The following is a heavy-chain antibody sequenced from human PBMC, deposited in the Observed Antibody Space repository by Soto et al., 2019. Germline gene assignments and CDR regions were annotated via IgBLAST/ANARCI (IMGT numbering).Heavy chain of an antibody. CDR2: IYYSGTT. D-gene: IGHD1-26*01. J-gene: IGHJ4*02. Sequence: QVQLQESGPGLVKPSETLSLTCTVSGGSVSSGSYSWSWMRQPPGKGLEWIGYIYYSGTTNYNPSLKSRVTISVDTSKNQLSLKLSSVTAADTAVYYCARGGGSYYVVSWGQGTLVTASS. CDR3: ARGGGSYYVVS. V-gene: IGHV4-61*01. CDR1: GGSVSSGSYS.